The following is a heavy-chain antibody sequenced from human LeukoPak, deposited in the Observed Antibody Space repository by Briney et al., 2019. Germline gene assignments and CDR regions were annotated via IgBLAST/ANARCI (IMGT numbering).Heavy chain of an antibody. V-gene: IGHV4-59*01. D-gene: IGHD5-24*01. J-gene: IGHJ4*02. CDR3: ARDRIGRDGYNYLVD. CDR2: IYYSGST. CDR1: GGSISSYC. Sequence: SETLSLTCTVSGGSISSYCWSWIRQPPGKGLEWIGYIYYSGSTNYNPSLKSRVTISVDTSKNQFSLKLSSVTAADTAVYYCARDRIGRDGYNYLVDWGQGTLVTVSS.